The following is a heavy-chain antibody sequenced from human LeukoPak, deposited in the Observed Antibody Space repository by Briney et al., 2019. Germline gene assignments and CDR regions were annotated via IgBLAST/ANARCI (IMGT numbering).Heavy chain of an antibody. CDR2: IYTSGST. D-gene: IGHD2-2*01. CDR1: GRSISSYY. J-gene: IGHJ5*02. V-gene: IGHV4-4*07. CDR3: ARDKGCSSTSCYSWFDP. Sequence: SETLTLTCTVSGRSISSYYWSWIRQPAGKGLEWIGRIYTSGSTNYNPSLKSRVTMSVDTSKNQFSLKLSSVTAADTAVYYCARDKGCSSTSCYSWFDPWGQGTLVTVSS.